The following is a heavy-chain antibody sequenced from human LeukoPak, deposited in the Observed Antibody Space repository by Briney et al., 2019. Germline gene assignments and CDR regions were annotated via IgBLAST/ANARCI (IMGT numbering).Heavy chain of an antibody. CDR3: SRDYGAYYYYYMDV. Sequence: SETLSLTCTVSGGSISSSSYYWGWIRQPPGKGQEWIGSIYYSGSTYNNPSLKSRVTMSVDTSKNQFSLKLSSVTAADTAVYYCSRDYGAYYYYYMDVWGKGTTVTVSS. V-gene: IGHV4-39*01. D-gene: IGHD4-17*01. J-gene: IGHJ6*03. CDR1: GGSISSSSYY. CDR2: IYYSGST.